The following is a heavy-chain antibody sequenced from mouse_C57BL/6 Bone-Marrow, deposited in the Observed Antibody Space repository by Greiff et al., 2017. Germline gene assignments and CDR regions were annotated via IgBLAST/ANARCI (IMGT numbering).Heavy chain of an antibody. V-gene: IGHV1-81*01. J-gene: IGHJ4*01. CDR1: GYTFTSYG. Sequence: QVQLQQSGAELARPGASVKLSCKASGYTFTSYGISWVKQSTGQGLEWIGEIYPRSGNTYYNEKFKGKATLTADKSSSTAYMELRSLTSEDSAVYFCARKLRLPYYYAMDYWGQGTSVTVSS. CDR2: IYPRSGNT. D-gene: IGHD3-2*02. CDR3: ARKLRLPYYYAMDY.